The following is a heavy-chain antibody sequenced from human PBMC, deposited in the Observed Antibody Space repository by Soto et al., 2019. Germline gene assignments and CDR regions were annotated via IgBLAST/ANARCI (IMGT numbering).Heavy chain of an antibody. V-gene: IGHV1-18*01. Sequence: QVQLVQSGAEVKKPGASVKVSCKATGYTFTSYGISWVRQAPGQGLEWMGWISAYNGNTKYAQTFQGRVTMTTDTSTSTAYMEVRSLRSDDTAVYYCARDAAAGLNDYWGQGTLATVSS. CDR3: ARDAAAGLNDY. D-gene: IGHD6-13*01. CDR2: ISAYNGNT. J-gene: IGHJ4*02. CDR1: GYTFTSYG.